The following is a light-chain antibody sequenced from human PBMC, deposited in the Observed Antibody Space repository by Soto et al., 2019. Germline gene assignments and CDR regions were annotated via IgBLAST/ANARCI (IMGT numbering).Light chain of an antibody. J-gene: IGKJ1*01. Sequence: IQMTQSPSTLSASVGDRVTITCRASQNIDAWLAWYRQKPGKAPKVLIYKASSLESGVPSRFRGSGSGTHFTLTISSLQPEDFATYYCQQYNTYCTFGQGAKVDIK. CDR2: KAS. CDR1: QNIDAW. V-gene: IGKV1-5*03. CDR3: QQYNTYCT.